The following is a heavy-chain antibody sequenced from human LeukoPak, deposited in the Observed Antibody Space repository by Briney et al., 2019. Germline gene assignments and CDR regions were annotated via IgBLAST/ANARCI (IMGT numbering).Heavy chain of an antibody. D-gene: IGHD3-22*01. CDR3: AKPYYYDSSGYGDY. Sequence: GGSLRLSCAASGFTFSSYAMSWVRQAPGKGLEWVSAISGSGGSTYYADSVKGRFTISRDNSKNTLYLQMSSLRAEDTAVYYCAKPYYYDSSGYGDYWGQGTLVTVSS. CDR1: GFTFSSYA. CDR2: ISGSGGST. J-gene: IGHJ4*02. V-gene: IGHV3-23*01.